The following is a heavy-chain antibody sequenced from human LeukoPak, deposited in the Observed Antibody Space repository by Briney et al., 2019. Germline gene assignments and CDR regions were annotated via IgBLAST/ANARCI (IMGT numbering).Heavy chain of an antibody. D-gene: IGHD5-18*01. CDR1: GYTLTELS. CDR2: FDPEDGET. Sequence: ASVKVSCKVSGYTLTELSMHWVRQAPGKGLEWTGGFDPEDGETIYAQKFQGRVTMTEDTPTDTAYMELRSLRSDDTAVYYCARDTAMVRSFDYWGQGTLVTVSS. V-gene: IGHV1-24*01. CDR3: ARDTAMVRSFDY. J-gene: IGHJ4*02.